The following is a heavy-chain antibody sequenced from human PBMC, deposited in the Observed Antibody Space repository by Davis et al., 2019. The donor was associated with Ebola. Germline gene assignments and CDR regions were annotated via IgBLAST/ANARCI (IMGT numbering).Heavy chain of an antibody. CDR1: GCSVSSASHH. CDR3: ARIQGGDDAFDI. D-gene: IGHD3-16*01. CDR2: MYYSGSP. J-gene: IGHJ3*02. Sequence: MPSETLSLTCASSGCSVSSASHHWSWIRQPPGKGLEWIGYMYYSGSPNYNPSLNSRVTISVDTSKNQFSLKLTSVTAADTAVYYCARIQGGDDAFDIWGQGTMVSVSS. V-gene: IGHV4-61*01.